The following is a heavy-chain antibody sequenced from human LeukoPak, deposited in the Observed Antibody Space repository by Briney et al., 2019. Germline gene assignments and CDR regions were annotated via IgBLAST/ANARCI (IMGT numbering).Heavy chain of an antibody. CDR2: INPNSGGT. CDR3: ARGRAAGRFDP. CDR1: GYTFTTYA. V-gene: IGHV1-2*06. J-gene: IGHJ5*02. D-gene: IGHD6-13*01. Sequence: ASVKVSCKASGYTFTTYAMHWVRQAPGQRLEWMGRINPNSGGTNYAQKFQGRVTMTRDTSISTAYMELSRLRSDDTAVYYCARGRAAGRFDPWGQGTLVTVSS.